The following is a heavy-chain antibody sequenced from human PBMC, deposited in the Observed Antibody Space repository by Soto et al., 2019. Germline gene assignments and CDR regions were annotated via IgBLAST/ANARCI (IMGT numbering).Heavy chain of an antibody. CDR1: GGSIGSDGYY. V-gene: IGHV4-31*03. CDR3: ARVDRYYYYGMDV. J-gene: IGHJ6*02. Sequence: QVQLQESGPGLVKPSQTLSLTCTVSGGSIGSDGYYWSWIRQHPGKGLEWIGYIHYSGTTYYNPSRKSRVTISVDTSKSQFSLRLSSVTAADTAVYYCARVDRYYYYGMDVWGQGTTVTVSS. CDR2: IHYSGTT.